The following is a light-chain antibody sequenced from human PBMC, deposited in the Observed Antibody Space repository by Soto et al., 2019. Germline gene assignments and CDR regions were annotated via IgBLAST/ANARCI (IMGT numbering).Light chain of an antibody. CDR2: DAS. CDR3: QQYDGDFLT. Sequence: DIPMTQSPSTLPASVGDRVTITCRASQSISNYLAWYQQKPGKAPQLLIYDASTLESGVPSRFSGSGSGTEFALTIGGLQPDDFATYYCQQYDGDFLTFGQGTKLEIK. V-gene: IGKV1-5*01. J-gene: IGKJ1*01. CDR1: QSISNY.